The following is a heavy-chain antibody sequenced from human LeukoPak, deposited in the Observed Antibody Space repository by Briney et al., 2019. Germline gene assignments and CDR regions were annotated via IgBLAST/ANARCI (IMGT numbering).Heavy chain of an antibody. CDR3: ARTNIITMVRGVLIDP. CDR1: GYTFTGYY. Sequence: EASVKVSCKASGYTFTGYYMHWVRQAPGQGLEWMGRINPNSGGTNYAQKFQGRVTMTRDASISTAYMELSRLRSDDTAVYYCARTNIITMVRGVLIDPWGQGTLVTVSS. J-gene: IGHJ5*02. V-gene: IGHV1-2*06. CDR2: INPNSGGT. D-gene: IGHD3-10*01.